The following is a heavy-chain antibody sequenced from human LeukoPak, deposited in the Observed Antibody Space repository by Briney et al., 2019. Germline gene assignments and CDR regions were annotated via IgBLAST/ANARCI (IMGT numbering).Heavy chain of an antibody. V-gene: IGHV4-34*01. J-gene: IGHJ4*02. CDR2: INHSGST. Sequence: PSETLSLTCAVYGESFSGYYWSWIRQPPGKGLEWIGEINHSGSTNYNPSLKSRVTISVDTSKNQFSLKLSSVTAADTAVYYCARGSEYYDFWSGYSSPFDYWGQGTLATVSS. CDR1: GESFSGYY. CDR3: ARGSEYYDFWSGYSSPFDY. D-gene: IGHD3-3*01.